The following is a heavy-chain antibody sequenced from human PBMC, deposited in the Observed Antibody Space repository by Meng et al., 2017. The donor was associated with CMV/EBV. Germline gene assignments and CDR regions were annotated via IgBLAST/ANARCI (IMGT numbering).Heavy chain of an antibody. CDR3: ATGRPAAIRGGPFDY. J-gene: IGHJ4*02. CDR2: FDPEDGET. CDR1: GYTLTELS. V-gene: IGHV1-24*01. Sequence: QVQPVQFGVEVKSPGASVKVSCKVAGYTLTELSMHWVRQAPGKGLEWMGGFDPEDGETIYAQKFQGRVTMTEDTSTDTAYMELSSLRSEDTAVYYCATGRPAAIRGGPFDYWGQGTLVTVSS. D-gene: IGHD2-2*01.